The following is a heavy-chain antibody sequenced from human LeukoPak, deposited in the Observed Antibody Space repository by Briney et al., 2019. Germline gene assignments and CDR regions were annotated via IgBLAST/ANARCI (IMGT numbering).Heavy chain of an antibody. CDR3: ARERLRVFLRYFDPNRPVDP. D-gene: IGHD3-9*01. CDR2: INPNSGGT. Sequence: ASVKVFCKASGYTFTGYYMHWVRQAPGQGLEWMGWINPNSGGTNYAQKFQGRVTMTRDMSITTAYMELSRLRSDDTALYYCARERLRVFLRYFDPNRPVDPWGQGTLVTVSS. J-gene: IGHJ5*02. CDR1: GYTFTGYY. V-gene: IGHV1-2*02.